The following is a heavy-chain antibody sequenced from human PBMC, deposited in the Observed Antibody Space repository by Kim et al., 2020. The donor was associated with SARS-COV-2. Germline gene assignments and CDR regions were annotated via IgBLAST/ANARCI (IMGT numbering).Heavy chain of an antibody. D-gene: IGHD3-9*01. Sequence: SETLSLTCAVYGGSFSGYYWSWIRQPPGKGLEWIGEINHSGSTNYNPSLKSRVTISVDTSKNQFSLKLSSVTAADTAVYYCARARLRYFDWLVRRMDVWGQGTTVTVSS. V-gene: IGHV4-34*01. J-gene: IGHJ6*02. CDR3: ARARLRYFDWLVRRMDV. CDR1: GGSFSGYY. CDR2: INHSGST.